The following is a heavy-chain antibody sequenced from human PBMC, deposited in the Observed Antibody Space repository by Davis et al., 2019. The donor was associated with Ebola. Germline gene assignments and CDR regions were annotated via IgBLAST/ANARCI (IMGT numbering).Heavy chain of an antibody. CDR3: ARPQLLPRPGAFDI. CDR1: GFTFSDYY. J-gene: IGHJ3*02. D-gene: IGHD2-21*01. V-gene: IGHV3-11*01. Sequence: GESLKISCAASGFTFSDYYMSWIRQAPGKGLEWVSYISGGGRTIYYADSVKGRFTISRDNAKNSLYLQMNGLRADDTALYYCARPQLLPRPGAFDIWGQGTLVTVSS. CDR2: ISGGGRTI.